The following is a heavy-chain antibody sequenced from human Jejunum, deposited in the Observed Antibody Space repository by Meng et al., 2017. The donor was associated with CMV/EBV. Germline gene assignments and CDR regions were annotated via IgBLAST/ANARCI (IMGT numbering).Heavy chain of an antibody. V-gene: IGHV3-53*01. Sequence: CAASGFSVSDNYMTWVRQAPGKGLEWVSAIYGGGGTYYVDSVGGRFTLSRDSSKNTVYLQMKDLRAEDTAVYYCARDPWASDGFDIWGQGTMVTVSS. CDR2: IYGGGGT. J-gene: IGHJ3*02. CDR1: GFSVSDNY. D-gene: IGHD1-26*01. CDR3: ARDPWASDGFDI.